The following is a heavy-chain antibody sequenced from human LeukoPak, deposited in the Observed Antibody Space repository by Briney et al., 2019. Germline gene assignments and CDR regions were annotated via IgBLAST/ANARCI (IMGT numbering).Heavy chain of an antibody. CDR3: ARDCPVDY. J-gene: IGHJ4*02. CDR2: IYHSGST. V-gene: IGHV4-38-2*02. CDR1: SYSISSAYY. Sequence: PSETLSLTCTVSSYSISSAYYWGWIRQPPGKGLEWIGSIYHSGSTFYNVSLRSRVTISVDTSKNQFSLKLNSVTAADTAVYYCARDCPVDYWGQGTLVTVSS.